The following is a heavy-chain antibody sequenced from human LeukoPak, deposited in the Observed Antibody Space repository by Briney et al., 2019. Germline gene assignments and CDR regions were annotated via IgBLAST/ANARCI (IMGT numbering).Heavy chain of an antibody. CDR1: GFTFSSYG. CDR2: ISYDGSNK. V-gene: IGHV3-30*18. CDR3: AKHCGGDCDAFDI. Sequence: GGSLRLSCAASGFTFSSYGMHWVRQAPGKGLEWVAVISYDGSNKYYADSVKGRFTISRDNSKNTLYLQMNSLRAEDTAVYYCAKHCGGDCDAFDIWGQGTMVTVSS. D-gene: IGHD2-21*02. J-gene: IGHJ3*02.